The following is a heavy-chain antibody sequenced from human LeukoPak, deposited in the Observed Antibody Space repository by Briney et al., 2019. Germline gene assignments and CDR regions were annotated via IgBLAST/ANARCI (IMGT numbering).Heavy chain of an antibody. Sequence: GGSLRLSCAASGFTFSSYGMSWVRQAPGKGLEWVSSISSSSTYIYYADSVKGRFTISRDDAKNSLYLQMNSLRAEDTAVYYCARAPWYSGTYYYFDYWGQGTLVTVSS. V-gene: IGHV3-21*01. CDR3: ARAPWYSGTYYYFDY. CDR1: GFTFSSYG. D-gene: IGHD1-26*01. CDR2: ISSSSTYI. J-gene: IGHJ4*02.